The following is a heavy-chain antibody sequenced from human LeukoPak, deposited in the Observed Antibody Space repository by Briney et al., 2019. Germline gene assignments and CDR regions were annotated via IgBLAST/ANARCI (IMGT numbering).Heavy chain of an antibody. J-gene: IGHJ6*02. D-gene: IGHD6-13*01. Sequence: RASETLSLTCTVSGGSISSGSYYWGWIRQPPGKGLEWVSSISSSSSYIYYADSVKGRFTISRDNAKNSLYLQMNSLRAEDTAVYYCARGEVAAAGVWGYYYYGMDVWGQGTTVTVSS. CDR2: ISSSSSYI. V-gene: IGHV3-21*01. CDR3: ARGEVAAAGVWGYYYYGMDV. CDR1: GGSISSGS.